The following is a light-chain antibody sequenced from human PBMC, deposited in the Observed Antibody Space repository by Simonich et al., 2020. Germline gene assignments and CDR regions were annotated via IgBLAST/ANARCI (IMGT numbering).Light chain of an antibody. CDR2: EVS. Sequence: QSALTKPPSASGSPGQSVTISCTETSSDVGGYNYVSWYQQHPGKAPKLIIYEVSKRPSGVPDRFSGSKSGNTASLTVSGLQAEDEADYYCSSYTSSSIVVFGGGTKLTVL. J-gene: IGLJ2*01. V-gene: IGLV2-8*01. CDR1: SSDVGGYNY. CDR3: SSYTSSSIVV.